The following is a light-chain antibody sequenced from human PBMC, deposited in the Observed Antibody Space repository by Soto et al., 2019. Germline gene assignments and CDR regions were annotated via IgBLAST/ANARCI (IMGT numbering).Light chain of an antibody. CDR1: QNIMNY. CDR3: QQSYSTPQVT. V-gene: IGKV1-39*01. Sequence: DIQMTQSPSSLSASVGDRVTITCRASQNIMNYLIWYQQSPGKAPKVLIFAASTLQSGVPSRFSGSGSGTDFTLTISRLQPEDFATYYCQQSYSTPQVTFGGGTKVEIK. CDR2: AAS. J-gene: IGKJ4*01.